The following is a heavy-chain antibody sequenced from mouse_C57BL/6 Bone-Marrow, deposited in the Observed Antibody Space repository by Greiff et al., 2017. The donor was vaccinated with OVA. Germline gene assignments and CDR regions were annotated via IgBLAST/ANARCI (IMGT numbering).Heavy chain of an antibody. Sequence: VQLQQSGPELVKPGASVKISCKASGYSFTGYYMNWVKQSPEKSLEWIGEINPSTGGTTYNQKFKAKATLTVDKSSSTAYMQLKSLTSEDSAVYYCASASWDFDYWGQGTTLTVSS. CDR2: INPSTGGT. CDR3: ASASWDFDY. J-gene: IGHJ2*01. D-gene: IGHD4-1*01. CDR1: GYSFTGYY. V-gene: IGHV1-42*01.